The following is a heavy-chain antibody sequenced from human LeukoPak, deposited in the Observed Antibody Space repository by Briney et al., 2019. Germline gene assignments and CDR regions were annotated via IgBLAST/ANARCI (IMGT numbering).Heavy chain of an antibody. Sequence: GGSLRLSCAASRFTLSNYWMSWVRQAPGKGLEWVANIKQDGSETYYVDSVKGRFTISRDNAKNSLSLQMNSLRAEDTAVYYCAKQRGSGCLDYWGQGTLVTVSS. CDR2: IKQDGSET. CDR1: RFTLSNYW. V-gene: IGHV3-7*01. D-gene: IGHD6-19*01. J-gene: IGHJ4*02. CDR3: AKQRGSGCLDY.